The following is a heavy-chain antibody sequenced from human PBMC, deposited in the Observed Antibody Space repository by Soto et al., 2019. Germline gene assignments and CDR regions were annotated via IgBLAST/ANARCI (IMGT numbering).Heavy chain of an antibody. Sequence: QVQLVQSGAEVKKPGASVKVSCKASGYTFTSYDINWVRQATGQGLEWMGWMNPNSGNTGYAQKFQGSVTMTRNTSISPADMELSSLRSEDTAEYYCARVTREVVVTAILDYWGQGTLVTVSS. V-gene: IGHV1-8*01. J-gene: IGHJ4*02. CDR3: ARVTREVVVTAILDY. CDR2: MNPNSGNT. CDR1: GYTFTSYD. D-gene: IGHD2-21*02.